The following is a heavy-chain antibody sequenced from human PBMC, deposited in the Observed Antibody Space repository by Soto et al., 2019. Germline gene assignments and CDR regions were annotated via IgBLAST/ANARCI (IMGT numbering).Heavy chain of an antibody. J-gene: IGHJ4*02. CDR2: FDPEDGET. CDR3: ATDLEDDSSGYYYGVSY. D-gene: IGHD3-22*01. CDR1: GYTLTELS. V-gene: IGHV1-24*01. Sequence: ASVKVSCKVSGYTLTELSMHWVRQAPGKGLEWMGGFDPEDGETIYAQKFQGRVTMTEDTSTDTAYMELSSLRSEDTAVYYCATDLEDDSSGYYYGVSYWGQGTLVTVSS.